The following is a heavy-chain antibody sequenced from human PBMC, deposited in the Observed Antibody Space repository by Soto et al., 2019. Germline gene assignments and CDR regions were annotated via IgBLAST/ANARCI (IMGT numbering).Heavy chain of an antibody. CDR2: IHQSGST. CDR3: ARRSCSSTSCYSVRGWHGMDV. J-gene: IGHJ6*02. CDR1: GGSVSSGGYS. Sequence: PSETLSLTCAVSGGSVSSGGYSWSWIRQPPGKGLEWIGYIHQSGSTYYNPSLKSRVNISVDRSQNQFSLKLNSVTAADTAVYYCARRSCSSTSCYSVRGWHGMDVWGQGTTVTVSS. D-gene: IGHD2-2*02. V-gene: IGHV4-30-2*01.